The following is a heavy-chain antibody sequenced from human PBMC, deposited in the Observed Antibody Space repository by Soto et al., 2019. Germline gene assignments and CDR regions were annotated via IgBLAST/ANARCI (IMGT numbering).Heavy chain of an antibody. Sequence: PGGSLRLSCAASGFTFSSYWMSWVRQAPGKGLEWVANIKQDGSEKYYVDSVKGRFTISRDNAKNSLYLQMNSLRAEDTAVYYCAREGRLEGEIYYYYGMDVWGQGTTVTVSS. V-gene: IGHV3-7*01. CDR1: GFTFSSYW. J-gene: IGHJ6*02. CDR3: AREGRLEGEIYYYYGMDV. CDR2: IKQDGSEK. D-gene: IGHD3-16*01.